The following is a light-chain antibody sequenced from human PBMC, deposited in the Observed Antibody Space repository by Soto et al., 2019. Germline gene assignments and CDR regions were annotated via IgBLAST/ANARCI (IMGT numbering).Light chain of an antibody. CDR2: DVS. J-gene: IGLJ2*01. CDR1: SSDVGDYNF. V-gene: IGLV2-14*01. CDR3: SSYTSSTLGV. Sequence: QSALTQPASVSGSPGQSITISCPGTSSDVGDYNFVSWYQQHPGKAPKLMIYDVSNRPSGVSNRFSGSKSGNTASLTISGLQAEDEADYYCSSYTSSTLGVFGGGTQLTVL.